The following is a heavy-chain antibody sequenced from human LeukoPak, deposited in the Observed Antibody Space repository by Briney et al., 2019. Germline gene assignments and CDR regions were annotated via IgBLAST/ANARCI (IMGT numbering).Heavy chain of an antibody. V-gene: IGHV1-46*01. CDR3: ARDGPDKAAPGIGFDY. CDR2: INPSGGST. CDR1: GYTFTKYY. D-gene: IGHD6-13*01. Sequence: ASVKVSCKASGYTFTKYYIHWVRQAPGQGLEWMGIINPSGGSTSYAQKFQGRVTMTRDTSTSTVYMELSSLRSEDTAVYYCARDGPDKAAPGIGFDYWGQGTLVTVSS. J-gene: IGHJ4*02.